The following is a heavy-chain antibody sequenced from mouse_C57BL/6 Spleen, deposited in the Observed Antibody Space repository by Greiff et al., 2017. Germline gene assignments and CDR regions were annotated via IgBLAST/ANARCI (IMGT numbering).Heavy chain of an antibody. CDR1: GYTFTDYE. J-gene: IGHJ1*03. D-gene: IGHD1-1*01. V-gene: IGHV1-15*01. Sequence: VQRVESGAELVRPGASVTLSCKASGYTFTDYEMHWVKQTPVHGLEWIGAIDPETGGTAYNQKFKGKAILTADKSSSTAYMELRSLTSEDSAVYYCTRWDYGSSYWYFGVWGTGTTVTVSS. CDR2: IDPETGGT. CDR3: TRWDYGSSYWYFGV.